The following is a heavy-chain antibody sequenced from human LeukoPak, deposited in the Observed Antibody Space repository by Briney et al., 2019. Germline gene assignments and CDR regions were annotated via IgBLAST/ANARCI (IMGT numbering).Heavy chain of an antibody. CDR3: VTGYGDYLFDY. CDR1: GYTLTELS. V-gene: IGHV1-24*01. J-gene: IGHJ4*02. CDR2: FDHEDGER. Sequence: ASVKVSCKVTGYTLTELSMHWVRQAPGKGLEWMGGFDHEDGERIYAQKFQGRVTMTEDTSTDTAYMELSSLKSEDTAVYYCVTGYGDYLFDYWGQGTLVTVSS. D-gene: IGHD4-17*01.